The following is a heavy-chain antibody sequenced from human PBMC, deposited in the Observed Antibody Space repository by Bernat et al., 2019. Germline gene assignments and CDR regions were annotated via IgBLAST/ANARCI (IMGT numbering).Heavy chain of an antibody. V-gene: IGHV3-21*01. CDR3: ARDQKGPHSSGWYDY. Sequence: EVQLVESGGGLVKPGGSLRLSCAASGFTFSSYSMNWVRQAPGKGLEWVSSISSSSSYIYYADSVKGRFTISRDNAKNSLYLQMNSLRAEDMAVYYCARDQKGPHSSGWYDYWGQGTLVTVSS. CDR1: GFTFSSYS. J-gene: IGHJ4*02. D-gene: IGHD6-19*01. CDR2: ISSSSSYI.